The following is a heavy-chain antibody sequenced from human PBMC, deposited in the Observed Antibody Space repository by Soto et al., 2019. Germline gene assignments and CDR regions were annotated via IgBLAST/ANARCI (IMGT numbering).Heavy chain of an antibody. CDR2: IYSSGST. V-gene: IGHV4-61*01. J-gene: IGHJ4*02. CDR3: ARDSLAFFDS. Sequence: SETLSLTCTVSDGSVSSGSYYWTWIRQPPGKGLEWIGYIYSSGSTLYNPSLKSRVIISVDTSMNQFSLKLSSVTAADTAVYYCARDSLAFFDSWGQGTLVTVSS. CDR1: DGSVSSGSYY. D-gene: IGHD5-12*01.